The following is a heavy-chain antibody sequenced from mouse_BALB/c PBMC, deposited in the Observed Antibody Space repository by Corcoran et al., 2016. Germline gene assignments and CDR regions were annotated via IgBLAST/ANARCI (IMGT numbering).Heavy chain of an antibody. J-gene: IGHJ3*01. V-gene: IGHV1S56*01. Sequence: QDHLQPSGPELVKPGAIVKISCKASGYTITSYDIYWVKQRPGQGVAWIGWIYPGDGRIKYNEKFKGKATLMADKSSSTAYMQLSSLTSENSAVYFCAREGFAYWGQGTLVTVSA. CDR1: GYTITSYD. CDR2: IYPGDGRI. CDR3: AREGFAY.